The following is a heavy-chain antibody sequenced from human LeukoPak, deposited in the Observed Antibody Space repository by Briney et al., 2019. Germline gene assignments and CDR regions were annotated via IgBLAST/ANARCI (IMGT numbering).Heavy chain of an antibody. V-gene: IGHV1-46*01. CDR2: INPSGGST. D-gene: IGHD3-16*01. CDR1: GYTFTSYY. Sequence: ASVKVSCKASGYTFTSYYMHWVRQAPGQGLEWMGIINPSGGSTSCAQKFQGRVTMTRDTSTSTVYMELSSLRSEDTAVYYCARDQYYYDYVWGSFPGIWGQGTLVTVSS. J-gene: IGHJ4*02. CDR3: ARDQYYYDYVWGSFPGI.